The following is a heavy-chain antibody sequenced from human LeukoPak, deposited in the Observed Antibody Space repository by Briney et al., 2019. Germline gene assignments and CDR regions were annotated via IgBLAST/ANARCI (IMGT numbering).Heavy chain of an antibody. J-gene: IGHJ4*02. CDR3: ARGLGQPTHVHGDY. CDR2: IIPIFGTA. V-gene: IGHV1-69*13. CDR1: GGTFSSYA. D-gene: IGHD3-10*01. Sequence: SVKVSCKASGGTFSSYAISWVRQAPGQGLEWMGGIIPIFGTANYAQKFQGRVTITADESTSTTYMELSSLRSEDTAVYYCARGLGQPTHVHGDYWGQGTLVTVSS.